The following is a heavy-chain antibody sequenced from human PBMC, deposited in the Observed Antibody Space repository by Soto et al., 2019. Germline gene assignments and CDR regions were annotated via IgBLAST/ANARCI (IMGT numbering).Heavy chain of an antibody. D-gene: IGHD6-19*01. CDR2: INPNSGGT. Sequence: QVQLVQSGAEVRKPGASVKVSWKASGYTFTAYYLHWVRQAPGQGLEWMGWINPNSGGTVYAQKFKGWVTMTRDTSITTAYMELSSLKSDDTAVYYCARDIRPDSSGWYGMDVWGQGTTVTVSS. CDR3: ARDIRPDSSGWYGMDV. J-gene: IGHJ6*02. CDR1: GYTFTAYY. V-gene: IGHV1-2*04.